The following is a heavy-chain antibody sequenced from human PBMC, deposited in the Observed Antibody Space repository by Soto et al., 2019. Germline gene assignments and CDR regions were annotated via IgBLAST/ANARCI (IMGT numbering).Heavy chain of an antibody. CDR1: GYSFAGYW. Sequence: GESLKISCKGSGYSFAGYWITWVRQKPGKGLEWMGRIDPSDSQTYYSPSFRGHVTISATKSITTVFLQWSSLRASDTAMYYCARQIYDADTGPNFQYHFDSWGQGTPVTVSS. CDR2: IDPSDSQT. V-gene: IGHV5-10-1*01. D-gene: IGHD5-18*01. J-gene: IGHJ4*02. CDR3: ARQIYDADTGPNFQYHFDS.